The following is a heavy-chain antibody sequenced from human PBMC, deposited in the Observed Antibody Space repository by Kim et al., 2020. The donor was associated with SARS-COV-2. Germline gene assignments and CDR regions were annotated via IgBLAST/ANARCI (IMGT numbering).Heavy chain of an antibody. D-gene: IGHD3-9*01. CDR1: GFTFSNFA. CDR3: AKSQVLRYFDWLGPMDV. V-gene: IGHV3-23*01. J-gene: IGHJ6*02. CDR2: ISGVSGSI. Sequence: GGSLRLSCAASGFTFSNFAMSWVRQAPGKGLEWVSSISGVSGSIKYADSVKGRFTISRDNSKKTLYLLMNSLRAEDTAIYYCAKSQVLRYFDWLGPMDVWGQGTTVTVS.